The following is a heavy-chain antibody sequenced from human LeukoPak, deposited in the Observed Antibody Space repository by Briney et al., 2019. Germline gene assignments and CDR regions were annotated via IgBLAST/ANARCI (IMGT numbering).Heavy chain of an antibody. CDR2: IIPIFGTA. CDR1: GGTFSRYA. D-gene: IGHD5-18*01. Sequence: ASVKVSCKASGGTFSRYAISWVRQAPGQGLEWMGGIIPIFGTANYAQKFQGRVTITADKSTSTAYMELSSLRSEDTAVYYCASLVVDTAMVDYWGQGTLVTVSS. V-gene: IGHV1-69*06. J-gene: IGHJ4*02. CDR3: ASLVVDTAMVDY.